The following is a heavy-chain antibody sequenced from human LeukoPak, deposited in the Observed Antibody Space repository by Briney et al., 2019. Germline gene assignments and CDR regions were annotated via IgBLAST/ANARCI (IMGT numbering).Heavy chain of an antibody. Sequence: GGSLRLSCAASGFTFSSYGMHWVRQAPGKGLEWVAFIRYDGSNKYYADSVKGRFTISRDNSKNTLYLQMNSLRAEDTAVYYCARESGGLDTALGFDYWGQGTLVTVSS. J-gene: IGHJ4*02. CDR1: GFTFSSYG. CDR3: ARESGGLDTALGFDY. V-gene: IGHV3-30*02. D-gene: IGHD5-18*01. CDR2: IRYDGSNK.